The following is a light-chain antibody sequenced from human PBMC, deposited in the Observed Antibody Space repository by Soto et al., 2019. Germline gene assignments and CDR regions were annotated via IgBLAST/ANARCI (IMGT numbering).Light chain of an antibody. CDR3: QSYDSSLSVV. CDR1: SSNIGAGYD. J-gene: IGLJ2*01. V-gene: IGLV1-40*01. Sequence: QSVLTQPPSVSGAPGQRVTISSTGSSSNIGAGYDVHWYQQLPGTAPKLLIYVNSNRPSGVPDRFSGSKSGTSASLAITGLQAEDEADYYCQSYDSSLSVVFGGGTKVTVL. CDR2: VNS.